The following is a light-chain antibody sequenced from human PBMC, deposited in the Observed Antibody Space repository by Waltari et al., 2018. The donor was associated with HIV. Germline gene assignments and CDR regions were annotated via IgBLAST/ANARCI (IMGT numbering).Light chain of an antibody. Sequence: FILTQPHSVSESPGKTVIISCTRNSGDIASKHLQWYQQRPGSAPTPVIYEDNRRPSGVPDRFSGSIDSASNSAFLTISGLKTEDEAAYYCQSYDYTIQVFGGGTKLTVL. CDR2: EDN. CDR3: QSYDYTIQV. V-gene: IGLV6-57*04. CDR1: SGDIASKH. J-gene: IGLJ3*02.